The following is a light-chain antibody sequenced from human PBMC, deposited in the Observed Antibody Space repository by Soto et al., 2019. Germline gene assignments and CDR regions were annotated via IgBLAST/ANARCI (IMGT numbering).Light chain of an antibody. CDR2: AAS. CDR1: QGXXXY. CDR3: QQLNSYPLT. J-gene: IGKJ2*01. Sequence: SPSXXXASVGDRVTXXXXXSQGXXXYLAWYQQKPGKAPKLLIYAASTLQSGVPSRFSGSGYGTDFTLTISSLQPEDFATYYCQQLNSYPLTFDQGTKLEIK. V-gene: IGKV1-9*01.